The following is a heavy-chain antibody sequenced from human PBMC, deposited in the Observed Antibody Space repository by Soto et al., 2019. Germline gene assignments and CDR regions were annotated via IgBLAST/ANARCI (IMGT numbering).Heavy chain of an antibody. J-gene: IGHJ6*03. Sequence: SETLSLTCTVSGGSISSYYWSWIRQPPGKGLEWIGYIYYSGSTNYNPSLKSRVTISVDTSKNQFSLKLSSVTAADTAVYYCARDQISNGSGSYPPTYYYYYYMDVWGKGTTVTVSS. CDR3: ARDQISNGSGSYPPTYYYYYYMDV. V-gene: IGHV4-59*01. D-gene: IGHD3-10*01. CDR2: IYYSGST. CDR1: GGSISSYY.